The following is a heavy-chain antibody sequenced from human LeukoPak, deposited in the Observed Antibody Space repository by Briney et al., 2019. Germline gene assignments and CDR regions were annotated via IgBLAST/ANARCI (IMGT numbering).Heavy chain of an antibody. CDR2: IYHSGST. CDR3: ARAGYRGYSYGFYWFDP. V-gene: IGHV4-4*02. Sequence: SETLSLTCAVSGVSISGSNWWSWVRQPPGKGLEWIGEIYHSGSTNYNPSLKSRVTISVDKSKNQFSLKLSSVTAADTAVYYCARAGYRGYSYGFYWFDPWGQGTLVTVSS. CDR1: GVSISGSNW. D-gene: IGHD5-18*01. J-gene: IGHJ5*02.